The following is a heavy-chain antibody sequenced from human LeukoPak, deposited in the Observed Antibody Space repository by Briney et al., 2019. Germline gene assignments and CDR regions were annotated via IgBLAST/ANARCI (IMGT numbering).Heavy chain of an antibody. V-gene: IGHV3-23*01. CDR2: ISNIGGST. Sequence: PGGSLRLSCAASGFTFSSYAMSWVRQAPGRSLEWVSAISNIGGSTYYADYVKGRFTISRDNSKNTLSLQMNSLRAEDTAVYYCAKDAGGYTYGYDAFDVWGQGTMVTVSS. CDR3: AKDAGGYTYGYDAFDV. CDR1: GFTFSSYA. D-gene: IGHD5-18*01. J-gene: IGHJ3*01.